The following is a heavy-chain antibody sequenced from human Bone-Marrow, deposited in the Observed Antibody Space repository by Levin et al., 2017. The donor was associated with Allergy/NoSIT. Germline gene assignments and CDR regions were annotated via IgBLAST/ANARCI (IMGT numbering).Heavy chain of an antibody. D-gene: IGHD2-2*01. V-gene: IGHV4-39*01. CDR2: IYYSGST. CDR1: GGSISSSSYY. J-gene: IGHJ6*02. CDR3: ARGIVVVPAASKPATYYYYYGMDV. Sequence: SETLSLTCTVSGGSISSSSYYWGWIRQPPGKGLEWIGSIYYSGSTYYNPSLKSRVTISVDTSKNQFSLKLSSVTAADTAVYYCARGIVVVPAASKPATYYYYYGMDVWGQGTTVTVSS.